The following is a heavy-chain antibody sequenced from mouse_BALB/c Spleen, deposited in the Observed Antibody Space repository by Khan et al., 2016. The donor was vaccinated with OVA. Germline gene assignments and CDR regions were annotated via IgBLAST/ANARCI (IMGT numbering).Heavy chain of an antibody. CDR2: IWGGGGT. D-gene: IGHD2-14*01. CDR1: GFSLSRYN. V-gene: IGHV2-6-4*01. Sequence: QVQLKESGPGLVAPSQSLSITCTVSGFSLSRYNIHWVRQPPGKGLEWLGMIWGGGGTDYNSTLKSRLSISKDNSKSQVFLKMNRLQTDDTAMYYCARAYYRYDGYYAMDYWGPGTSVTVSS. CDR3: ARAYYRYDGYYAMDY. J-gene: IGHJ4*01.